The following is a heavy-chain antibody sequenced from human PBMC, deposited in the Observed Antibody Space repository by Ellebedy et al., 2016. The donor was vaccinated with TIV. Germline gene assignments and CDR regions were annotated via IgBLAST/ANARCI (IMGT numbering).Heavy chain of an antibody. CDR3: ASAYNYAWNNFNY. CDR2: ISYDGSTK. J-gene: IGHJ4*02. V-gene: IGHV3-30-3*01. CDR1: GLTFTNFA. D-gene: IGHD1/OR15-1a*01. Sequence: GESLKISCAASGLTFTNFALHWVRQAPGKGLAWVAVISYDGSTKTYVDSVKGRFTISRDNSKNTVYLQMNSLRTEDTAIYFCASAYNYAWNNFNYWGQGTLVTVSS.